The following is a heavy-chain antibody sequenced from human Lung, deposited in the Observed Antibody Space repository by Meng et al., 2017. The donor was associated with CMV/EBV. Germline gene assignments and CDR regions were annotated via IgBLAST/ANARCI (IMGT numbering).Heavy chain of an antibody. V-gene: IGHV1-18*01. J-gene: IGHJ4*02. CDR1: GYTFTSYG. D-gene: IGHD5-12*01. CDR3: VRDDRYTGYDRFDS. Sequence: ASXXVSXKASGYTFTSYGIRWVRQAPGQGLEWMGWISAYNGNTNYAQKLQGRVNMTTDTSTSTAYMELRSLRSDDTAMYYCVRDDRYTGYDRFDSWGQGTLVTVSS. CDR2: ISAYNGNT.